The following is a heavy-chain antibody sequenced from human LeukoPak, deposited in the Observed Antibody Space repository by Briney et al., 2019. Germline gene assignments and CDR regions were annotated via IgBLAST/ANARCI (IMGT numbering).Heavy chain of an antibody. CDR2: IKQDGSEK. D-gene: IGHD5-18*01. J-gene: IGHJ4*02. CDR1: GFTFSSYW. V-gene: IGHV3-7*03. Sequence: GGSLRLSCAASGFTFSSYWMSWVRQAPGKGLEWVANIKQDGSEKYYVDSVKGRFTISRDNAKNSLYLQMNSLRAEDTAVYYCAKDIFLVGGYGYLDYWGQGTLVTVSS. CDR3: AKDIFLVGGYGYLDY.